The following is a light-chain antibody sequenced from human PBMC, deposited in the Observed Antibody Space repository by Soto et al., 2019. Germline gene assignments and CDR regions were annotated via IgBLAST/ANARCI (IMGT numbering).Light chain of an antibody. Sequence: EIVLTQSPGTLSLSPGERATLSCRASQSVSSDLAWYHQKPGQAPRLLIYSASRRATGIPDRFTGSGSGTDFTLTINRVEPEDFAVYFCQQYAGSPRTFGQGTKVDIK. V-gene: IGKV3-20*01. CDR3: QQYAGSPRT. J-gene: IGKJ1*01. CDR2: SAS. CDR1: QSVSSD.